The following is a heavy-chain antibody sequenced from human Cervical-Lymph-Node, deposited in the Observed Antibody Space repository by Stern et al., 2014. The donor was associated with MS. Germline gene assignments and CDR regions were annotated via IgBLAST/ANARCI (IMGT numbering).Heavy chain of an antibody. Sequence: EVQLLESGGGLVQPGGSLRLSCAASGFTFSTYAFSWVRQAPGKGLEWVSSISDSGVYTYYADYVKGRFTISRDNSKSMLYLEMQSLRAEDTAVYHCAKDLGRGVVVVPLYGLDVWGQGTTVTVSS. J-gene: IGHJ6*02. CDR1: GFTFSTYA. CDR3: AKDLGRGVVVVPLYGLDV. CDR2: ISDSGVYT. V-gene: IGHV3-23*01. D-gene: IGHD2-2*01.